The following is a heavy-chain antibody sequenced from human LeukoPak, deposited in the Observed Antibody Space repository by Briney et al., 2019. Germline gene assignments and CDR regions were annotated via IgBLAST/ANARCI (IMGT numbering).Heavy chain of an antibody. CDR3: ARVLGAREMVIRLYYFDY. Sequence: SETLSLTCTVSGGSISSYYWSWIRQPPGKGLEWIGYIYYSGSTNYNPSLKSRVTISVDTSKNQFSLKLSSVTAADTAVYYCARVLGAREMVIRLYYFDYGGQGPLVTVPS. V-gene: IGHV4-59*01. CDR2: IYYSGST. J-gene: IGHJ4*02. D-gene: IGHD3-22*01. CDR1: GGSISSYY.